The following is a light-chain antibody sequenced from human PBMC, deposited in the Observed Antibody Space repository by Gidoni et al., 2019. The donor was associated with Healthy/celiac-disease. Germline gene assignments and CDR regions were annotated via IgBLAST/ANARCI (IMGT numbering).Light chain of an antibody. V-gene: IGKV1-39*01. J-gene: IGKJ5*01. CDR2: AAS. Sequence: DIQMTQSPSSLSASVGDRVTITCRASQSISSYLNWYQQKPGKAPKLLIYAASSLQSGVPSWFSGSGSGTDFTLTISRLQPEDFATYYCQQSYSTLLTFGQGTRLEIK. CDR1: QSISSY. CDR3: QQSYSTLLT.